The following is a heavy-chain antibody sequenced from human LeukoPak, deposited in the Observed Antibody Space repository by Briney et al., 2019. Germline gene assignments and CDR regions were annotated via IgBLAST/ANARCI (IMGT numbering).Heavy chain of an antibody. CDR1: GGTFSSYA. D-gene: IGHD6-19*01. J-gene: IGHJ4*02. CDR2: INPNSGGT. Sequence: ASVAVSCKASGGTFSSYAISWVRQAPGQGLEWMGWINPNSGGTNYAQKFQGRVTMTRDTSISTAYMELSRLTSDDTAAYYCARAIGYSSYWGQGTLVTVSS. CDR3: ARAIGYSSY. V-gene: IGHV1-2*02.